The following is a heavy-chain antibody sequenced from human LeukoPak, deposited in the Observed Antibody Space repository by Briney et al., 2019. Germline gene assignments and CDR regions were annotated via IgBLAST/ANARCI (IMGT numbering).Heavy chain of an antibody. J-gene: IGHJ4*02. D-gene: IGHD3-10*01. CDR3: ARGQWCGELFPLFDY. CDR1: GYTFTSYG. CDR2: ISAYNGNT. Sequence: ASVKVSCKASGYTFTSYGISWVRQAPGQGLEWMGWISAYNGNTKYAQKLQGRVTMTTDTSTSTAYMELRSLRSDDTAVYYCARGQWCGELFPLFDYWGQGTLVTVSS. V-gene: IGHV1-18*01.